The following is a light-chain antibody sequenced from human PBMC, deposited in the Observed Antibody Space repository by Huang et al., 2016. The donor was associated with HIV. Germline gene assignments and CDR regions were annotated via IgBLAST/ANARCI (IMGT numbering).Light chain of an antibody. CDR1: QSVGNY. J-gene: IGKJ1*01. Sequence: DIQLTQSPPSLSASVGDRITITCRASQSVGNYLNWYQQKPGKAPNLLIYATSNLQTGVPSRFSGSGSGTVFSLTINNLQLEDFATYYCQQTSTALWAFGQGTKVDFK. V-gene: IGKV1-39*01. CDR2: ATS. CDR3: QQTSTALWA.